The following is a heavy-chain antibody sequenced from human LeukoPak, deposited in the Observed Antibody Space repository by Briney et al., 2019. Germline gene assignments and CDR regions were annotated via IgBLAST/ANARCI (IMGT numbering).Heavy chain of an antibody. Sequence: GGSLRLSCAASGFTFSSYSMNWVRQAPGKGLEWVSYISSSSSTIYYADSVKGRFTISRDNAKNSLYLQMNSLRAEDTAVYYCARSPYGSGCYFDYWGQGTLVTVSS. CDR2: ISSSSSTI. CDR1: GFTFSSYS. D-gene: IGHD3-10*01. J-gene: IGHJ4*02. V-gene: IGHV3-48*01. CDR3: ARSPYGSGCYFDY.